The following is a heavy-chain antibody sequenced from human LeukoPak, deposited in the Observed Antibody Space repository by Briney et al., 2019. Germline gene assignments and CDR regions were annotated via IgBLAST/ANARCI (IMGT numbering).Heavy chain of an antibody. CDR1: GLTFSTYP. J-gene: IGHJ4*02. Sequence: PGGSLRLSCAASGLTFSTYPMNWVRQAPGKGLEWVSGISGSAVNTFYADAVKGRFTISRDNSKNTLDLQMNSLRAEDTAVYYCARGGITFDYWGQGTLVTVSS. V-gene: IGHV3-23*01. CDR2: ISGSAVNT. CDR3: ARGGITFDY. D-gene: IGHD1-14*01.